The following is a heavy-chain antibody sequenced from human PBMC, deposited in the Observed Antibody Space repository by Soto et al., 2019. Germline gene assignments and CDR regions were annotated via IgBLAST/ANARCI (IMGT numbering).Heavy chain of an antibody. Sequence: GGSLRLSCAASGFTFSSYAMHWVRQAPGKWLEWVAVISYDGSNKYYADSVKGRFTISRDNSKNTLYLQMNSLRAEDTAVYYCARDLQGYSSYYYYYGMDVWGQGTTVTVSS. CDR2: ISYDGSNK. V-gene: IGHV3-30-3*01. D-gene: IGHD6-13*01. J-gene: IGHJ6*02. CDR3: ARDLQGYSSYYYYYGMDV. CDR1: GFTFSSYA.